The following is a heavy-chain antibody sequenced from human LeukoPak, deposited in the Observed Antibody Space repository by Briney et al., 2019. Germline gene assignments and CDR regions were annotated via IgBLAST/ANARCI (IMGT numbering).Heavy chain of an antibody. CDR1: GGSISSYY. J-gene: IGHJ4*01. Sequence: SGTLSLTCTVSGGSISSYYWSWIRQPPGKGLEWIGYIYYSGSTNYNPSLKSRVTISVDTSKNQFSLKLSSVTAADTAMYYCASRRGDFYDSSGLGFDFWGQGTLVTVSS. CDR2: IYYSGST. V-gene: IGHV4-59*01. CDR3: ASRRGDFYDSSGLGFDF. D-gene: IGHD3-22*01.